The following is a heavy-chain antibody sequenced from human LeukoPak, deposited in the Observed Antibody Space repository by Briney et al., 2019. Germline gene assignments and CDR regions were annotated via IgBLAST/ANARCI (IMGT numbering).Heavy chain of an antibody. CDR1: GFTFSSYS. Sequence: GGSLRLSCAASGFTFSSYSMNWVRQAPGKGLEWVSYISSSSSYIYYADSVKGRFTISRDNAKNSLYLQMNSLRAEDTVVYYCARGVGFGGPFDYWGQGTLVTVSS. V-gene: IGHV3-21*01. CDR2: ISSSSSYI. J-gene: IGHJ4*02. D-gene: IGHD3-10*01. CDR3: ARGVGFGGPFDY.